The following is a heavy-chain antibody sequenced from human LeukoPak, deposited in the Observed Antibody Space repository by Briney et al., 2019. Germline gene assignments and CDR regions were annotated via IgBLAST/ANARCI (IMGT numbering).Heavy chain of an antibody. CDR3: ARESPLYYYDSSGPLDY. CDR2: IYYSGST. Sequence: SQTLSLTCTVSGGSISSGGYYWSWIRQHPGKGLEWIGYIYYSGSTYYNPSLKSRVTISVDTSKNQFSLKLCSVTPEDTAVYYCARESPLYYYDSSGPLDYWGQGTLVTVSS. CDR1: GGSISSGGYY. V-gene: IGHV4-31*03. D-gene: IGHD3-22*01. J-gene: IGHJ4*02.